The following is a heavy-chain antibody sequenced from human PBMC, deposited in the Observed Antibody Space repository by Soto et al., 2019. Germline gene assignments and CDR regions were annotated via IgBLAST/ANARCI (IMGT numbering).Heavy chain of an antibody. CDR1: GYTFTSYG. CDR3: ARDDYSNYVWSSYYYYYGMDV. CDR2: ISAYNGNT. V-gene: IGHV1-18*01. Sequence: ASVKVSGKASGYTFTSYGISWVRQAPGQGLEWMGWISAYNGNTNYAQKLQGRVTMTTDTSTSTAYMELRSLRSDDTAVYYCARDDYSNYVWSSYYYYYGMDVWGQGTTVTVSS. J-gene: IGHJ6*02. D-gene: IGHD4-4*01.